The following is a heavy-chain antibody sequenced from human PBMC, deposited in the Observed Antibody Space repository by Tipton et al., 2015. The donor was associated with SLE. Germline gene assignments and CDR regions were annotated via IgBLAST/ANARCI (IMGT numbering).Heavy chain of an antibody. CDR2: IYYSGST. CDR3: ARGAYGMDV. V-gene: IGHV4-39*07. J-gene: IGHJ6*02. CDR1: GGSISSSSYY. Sequence: LRLSCTVSGGSISSSSYYWGWIRQPPGKGLEWIGSIYYSGSTYYNPSLKSRVTISVDLSNNQFSLKLRSVTAADTAVYYCARGAYGMDVWGQGTTVTVSS.